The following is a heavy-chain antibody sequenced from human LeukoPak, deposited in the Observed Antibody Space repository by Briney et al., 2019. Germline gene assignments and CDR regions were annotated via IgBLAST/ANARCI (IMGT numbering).Heavy chain of an antibody. CDR2: ISAYNGNT. CDR1: GYTFTSYG. D-gene: IGHD6-19*01. J-gene: IGHJ4*02. Sequence: ASVKVSCKASGYTFTSYGISWVRQAPGQGLEWMGWISAYNGNTNYAQKLQGRVTMTTDTSTSTAYMELRSLRSDDTAMYYCARGDPYSSGWYYFDYWGQGTLVTVSS. V-gene: IGHV1-18*01. CDR3: ARGDPYSSGWYYFDY.